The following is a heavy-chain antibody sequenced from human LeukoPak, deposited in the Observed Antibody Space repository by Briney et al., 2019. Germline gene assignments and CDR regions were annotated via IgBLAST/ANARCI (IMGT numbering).Heavy chain of an antibody. D-gene: IGHD6-6*01. CDR2: INTDGSST. V-gene: IGHV3-74*01. J-gene: IGHJ4*02. CDR1: GFTFSSYW. CDR3: VRGIAARYYFDY. Sequence: PGGSLRLSCAASGFTFSSYWMHWVRQAPGKGLVWVSRINTDGSSTTYADSVKGRFTISRDSAKNTLYLQMNSLRAEDTAVYYCVRGIAARYYFDYWCQGTLVTVSS.